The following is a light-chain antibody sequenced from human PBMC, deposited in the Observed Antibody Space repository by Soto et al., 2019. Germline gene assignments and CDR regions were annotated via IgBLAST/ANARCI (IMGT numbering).Light chain of an antibody. Sequence: QSALTQPPSASGSPGQSGAISCTGTSSDVGGYNYVSWYQQHPGKAPKLMIYEVNKRPSGVPDRFSGSKSGNTASLTVSGLQAEDEADYYCSSYAGRSNVFGTGTKLTVL. J-gene: IGLJ1*01. V-gene: IGLV2-8*01. CDR1: SSDVGGYNY. CDR2: EVN. CDR3: SSYAGRSNV.